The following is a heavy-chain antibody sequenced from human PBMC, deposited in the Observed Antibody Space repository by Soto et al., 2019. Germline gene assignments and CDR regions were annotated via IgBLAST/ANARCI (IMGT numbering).Heavy chain of an antibody. V-gene: IGHV3-30*18. J-gene: IGHJ4*02. CDR1: GFTFSSYG. Sequence: GGSLRLSCAASGFTFSSYGMHWVRQAPGKGLEWVAGIYWNGGGIDYADSVKGRFTISRDNAKNSLYLQMNSLRPEDTALYYCAKDQTAGGLDCWGQGTLVTVSS. CDR3: AKDQTAGGLDC. D-gene: IGHD2-21*02. CDR2: IYWNGGGI.